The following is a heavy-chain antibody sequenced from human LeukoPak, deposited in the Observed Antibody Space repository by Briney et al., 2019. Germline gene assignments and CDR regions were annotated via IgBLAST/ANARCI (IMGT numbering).Heavy chain of an antibody. D-gene: IGHD5-24*01. CDR2: INHSGST. CDR3: ARERDGR. Sequence: PSETLSLTCAVYGGSFSGYYWSWIRQPPGKGLEWIGEINHSGSTNYNPSLKSRVTISVDTSKNQFSLKLSSVTAADTAVYYCARERDGRWGQETLVTVSS. J-gene: IGHJ4*02. V-gene: IGHV4-34*01. CDR1: GGSFSGYY.